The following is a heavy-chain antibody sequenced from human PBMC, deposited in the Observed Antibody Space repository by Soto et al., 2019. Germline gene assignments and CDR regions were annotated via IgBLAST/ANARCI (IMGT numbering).Heavy chain of an antibody. CDR2: IIPIFGTA. J-gene: IGHJ5*02. V-gene: IGHV1-69*01. D-gene: IGHD3-22*01. CDR1: GGTFSSYA. Sequence: QVQLVQSGPEVKKPGSSVKVSCKASGGTFSSYAISWVRQAPGQGLEWMGGIIPIFGTANYAQKFQGRVTITADASTSTAYMELSSLTSEDTAVYYCALYDSSGYGDNWFDPWGQGTLVTVSS. CDR3: ALYDSSGYGDNWFDP.